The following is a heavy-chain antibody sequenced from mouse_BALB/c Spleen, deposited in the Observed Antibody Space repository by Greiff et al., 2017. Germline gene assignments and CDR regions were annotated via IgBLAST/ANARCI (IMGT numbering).Heavy chain of an antibody. CDR2: ISDGGSYT. J-gene: IGHJ4*01. CDR1: GFTFSDYY. D-gene: IGHD2-4*01. Sequence: EVMLVESGGGLVKPGGSLKLSCAASGFTFSDYYMYWVRQTPEKRLEWVATISDGGSYTYYPDSVKGRFTISRDNAKNNLYLQMSSLKSEDTAMYYCARGGYDYDPLYAMDYWGQGTSVTVSS. V-gene: IGHV5-4*02. CDR3: ARGGYDYDPLYAMDY.